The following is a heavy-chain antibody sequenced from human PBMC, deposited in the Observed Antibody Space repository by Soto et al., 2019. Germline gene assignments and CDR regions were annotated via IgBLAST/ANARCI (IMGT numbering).Heavy chain of an antibody. CDR1: GGSISTGGYY. CDR2: ISYNGKT. J-gene: IGHJ4*02. CDR3: AKGQSAYESNIVGGF. V-gene: IGHV4-39*01. Sequence: QLQLQESGPGLVKPSETLSLTCTVSGGSISTGGYYWGWVRQSPGKGLEWIASISYNGKTYYNPSLKSRVTISVDTSKNQFPLKLTSVSAADTAVYYCAKGQSAYESNIVGGFWGQGTLVTVSS. D-gene: IGHD5-12*01.